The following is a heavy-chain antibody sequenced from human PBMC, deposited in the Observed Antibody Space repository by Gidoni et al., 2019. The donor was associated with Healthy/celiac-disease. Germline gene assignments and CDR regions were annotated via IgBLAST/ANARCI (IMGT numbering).Heavy chain of an antibody. D-gene: IGHD2-2*01. V-gene: IGHV4-39*01. J-gene: IGHJ4*02. CDR1: GGSISSSSYY. Sequence: QLQLQESGPGLVKPSATLSLTCTVSGGSISSSSYYWGWIRQPPGKGLEWIGSIYYSGSTYYNPSLKSRVTISVDTSKNQFSLKLSSVTAADTAVYYCARRWQLQMLFDYWGQGTLVTVSS. CDR2: IYYSGST. CDR3: ARRWQLQMLFDY.